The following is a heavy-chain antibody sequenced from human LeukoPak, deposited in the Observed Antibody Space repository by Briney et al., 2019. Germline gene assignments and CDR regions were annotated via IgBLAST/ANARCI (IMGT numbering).Heavy chain of an antibody. Sequence: PSETLSLTCTVSGGSISSSSYYWGWIRQPPGKGLEWVSVLYSGGRTTYADSVKGRFTISRDNSKNTLYLQINTLRAEDTAVYYCARENGRGVISPYFDFWGHGTLVTVSS. CDR1: GGSISSSSYY. V-gene: IGHV3-66*01. J-gene: IGHJ4*01. D-gene: IGHD3-10*01. CDR3: ARENGRGVISPYFDF. CDR2: LYSGGRT.